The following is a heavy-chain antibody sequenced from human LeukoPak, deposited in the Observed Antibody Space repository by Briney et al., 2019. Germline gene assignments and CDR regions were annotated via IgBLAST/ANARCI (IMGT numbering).Heavy chain of an antibody. D-gene: IGHD6-19*01. CDR3: ARKGLSSGWPYYYYYYMDV. J-gene: IGHJ6*03. V-gene: IGHV1-2*02. CDR2: INPNSGGT. Sequence: ASVKVSCKASGYTFTGYYMHWVRQAPGQGLEWMGWINPNSGGTNYAQKFQGRGTMTRDTSISTAYMELSRLRSDDTAVYYCARKGLSSGWPYYYYYYMDVWGKGTTVTISS. CDR1: GYTFTGYY.